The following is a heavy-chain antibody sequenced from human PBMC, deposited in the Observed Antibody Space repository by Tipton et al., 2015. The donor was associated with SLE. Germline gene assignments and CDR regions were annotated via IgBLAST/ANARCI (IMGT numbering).Heavy chain of an antibody. CDR2: IHLSGST. D-gene: IGHD5-24*01. V-gene: IGHV4-34*01. CDR1: FFSFSGYY. Sequence: LRLSCTFSFFSFSGYYWTWLRQPPGKGLEWIGEIHLSGSTYYNPSLKSRVPISVDTSKNQFSLKLSSVTAADTAVYYCASRGAYRVFAYWGQGSLVTVSS. J-gene: IGHJ4*02. CDR3: ASRGAYRVFAY.